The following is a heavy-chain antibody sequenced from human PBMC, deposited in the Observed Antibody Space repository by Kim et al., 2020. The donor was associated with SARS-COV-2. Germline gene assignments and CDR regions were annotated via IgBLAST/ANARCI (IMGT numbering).Heavy chain of an antibody. V-gene: IGHV3-53*01. D-gene: IGHD1-1*01. CDR1: GFTVSSNY. CDR2: LYTGGNT. J-gene: IGHJ1*01. CDR3: ARGGTQYTDRFQH. Sequence: GGSLRLSCAASGFTVSSNYMTWVRQAPGKGLEWVSVLYTGGNTYYADSVKGRFTISRDNSKNTLYLQMNSLRAEDTAVYYCARGGTQYTDRFQHWGPGTL.